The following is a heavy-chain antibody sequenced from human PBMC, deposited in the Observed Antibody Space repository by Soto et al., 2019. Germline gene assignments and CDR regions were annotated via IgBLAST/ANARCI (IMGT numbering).Heavy chain of an antibody. CDR2: INPNSGGT. CDR3: AREEYSSSWGLRNYYYGMDV. D-gene: IGHD6-13*01. CDR1: GYTFTGYY. V-gene: IGHV1-2*02. J-gene: IGHJ6*02. Sequence: ASVKVSCKASGYTFTGYYMHWVRQAPGQGLEWMGWINPNSGGTNYAQKFQGRVTMTRDTSINTAYMELSRLRSDDTAVYYWAREEYSSSWGLRNYYYGMDVWGQGXTVTVYS.